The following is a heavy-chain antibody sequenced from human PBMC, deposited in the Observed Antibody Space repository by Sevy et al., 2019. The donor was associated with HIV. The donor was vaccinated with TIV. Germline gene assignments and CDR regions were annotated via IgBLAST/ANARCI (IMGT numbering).Heavy chain of an antibody. Sequence: GGCLRLSCAASGFTISNHGMHWVRQAPGKGLEWVAVIWYDGSTEQYADFVKGRFTISRDTSKNTLYLQMNTLRGEDSAVYFCATYFYSGFDGAFDIWGQGTLVTVSS. D-gene: IGHD1-26*01. CDR2: IWYDGSTE. V-gene: IGHV3-33*01. CDR1: GFTISNHG. CDR3: ATYFYSGFDGAFDI. J-gene: IGHJ3*02.